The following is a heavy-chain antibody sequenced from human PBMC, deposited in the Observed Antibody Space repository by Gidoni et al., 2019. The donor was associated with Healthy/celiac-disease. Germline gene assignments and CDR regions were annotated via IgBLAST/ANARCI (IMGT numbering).Heavy chain of an antibody. CDR3: AKDQAIFGVVRQYTDY. Sequence: EVQLLESGGGLVQRGGSRRLSCAAPGCTVSSYAMCWVRQAPGTGLGWFSAIIGIGGCTSSAASVKVRFTISRDNSKNTLFLQMTSLRAEDTAVYYCAKDQAIFGVVRQYTDYWGQGTLVTVSS. D-gene: IGHD3-3*01. J-gene: IGHJ4*02. V-gene: IGHV3-23*01. CDR2: IIGIGGCT. CDR1: GCTVSSYA.